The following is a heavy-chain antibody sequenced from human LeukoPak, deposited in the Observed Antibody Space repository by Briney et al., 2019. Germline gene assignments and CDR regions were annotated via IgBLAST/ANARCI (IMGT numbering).Heavy chain of an antibody. CDR3: ARVCGEYLDY. J-gene: IGHJ4*02. CDR1: GYTLTELS. CDR2: FDPEDGET. D-gene: IGHD3-10*02. V-gene: IGHV1-24*01. Sequence: ASVKVSCKVSGYTLTELSMHWVRQAPGKGLEWMGGFDPEDGETIYAQKFQGRVTMTADTSTSTAYMELRSLRSDDTAVYYCARVCGEYLDYWGQGTLVTVSS.